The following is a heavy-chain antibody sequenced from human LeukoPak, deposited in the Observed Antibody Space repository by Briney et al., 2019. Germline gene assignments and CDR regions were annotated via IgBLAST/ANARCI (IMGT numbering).Heavy chain of an antibody. CDR2: ISSSGSTI. CDR3: AREDVAVDY. J-gene: IGHJ4*02. Sequence: GGSLRLSCAASGFTFSSYEMNWVRQAPGKGLEWVSYISSSGSTIYYADSVKGRFTITRDNAKNSLYLQMNSLRAEDTAVYYCAREDVAVDYWGQGTLVTVSS. V-gene: IGHV3-48*03. D-gene: IGHD2-15*01. CDR1: GFTFSSYE.